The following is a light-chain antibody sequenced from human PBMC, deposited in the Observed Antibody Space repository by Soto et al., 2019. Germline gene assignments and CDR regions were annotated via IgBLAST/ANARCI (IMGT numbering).Light chain of an antibody. J-gene: IGLJ3*02. CDR2: DVS. Sequence: QSVLTQPASVSGSPGQSITISCSGTSSDIGGYDYVSWYQQHPGKAPKLMIYDVSNRPSGISNRFSGSKSDSTASLTISGLQAEDEADYYCSSYTSVSTLVAFGGGTKLTVL. CDR1: SSDIGGYDY. V-gene: IGLV2-14*01. CDR3: SSYTSVSTLVA.